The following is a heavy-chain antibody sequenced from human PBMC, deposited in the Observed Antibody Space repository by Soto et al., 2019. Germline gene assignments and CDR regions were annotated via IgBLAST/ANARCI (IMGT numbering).Heavy chain of an antibody. CDR3: ARERPGDAAAGTSGAFDI. J-gene: IGHJ3*02. D-gene: IGHD6-13*01. CDR2: ISSSSSYT. CDR1: GFTFSDYY. Sequence: GGSLRLSCAASGFTFSDYYMSWIRQAPGKGLEWVSYISSSSSYTNYADSVKGRFTISRDNAKNSLYLQMNSLRAEDTAVYYCARERPGDAAAGTSGAFDIWGQGTMVTVSS. V-gene: IGHV3-11*06.